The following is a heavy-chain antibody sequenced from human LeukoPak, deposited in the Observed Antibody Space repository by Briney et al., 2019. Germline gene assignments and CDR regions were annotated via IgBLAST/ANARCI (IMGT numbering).Heavy chain of an antibody. Sequence: GGSLRLSCAASGFTFSSYGMHWVRQAPGKGLEWVAVISYDGSNKYYADSVKGRFTISRDNSKNTLYLQMNSLRAEDTAMYYCAKDQLSGLGYGDYDYWGQGTLVTVSS. CDR2: ISYDGSNK. CDR3: AKDQLSGLGYGDYDY. J-gene: IGHJ4*02. CDR1: GFTFSSYG. V-gene: IGHV3-30*18. D-gene: IGHD4-17*01.